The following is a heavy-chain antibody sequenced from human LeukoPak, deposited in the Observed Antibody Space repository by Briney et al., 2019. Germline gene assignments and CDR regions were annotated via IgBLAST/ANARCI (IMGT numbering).Heavy chain of an antibody. V-gene: IGHV3-21*01. D-gene: IGHD3-10*01. CDR2: ISSSSSYI. CDR1: KFTFSDYG. CDR3: ARDREHYYGSGSYLY. Sequence: GGSLRLSCAASKFTFSDYGMNWVRQAPGEGLEWVSSISSSSSYIYYADSVKGRFTISRDNAKNSLYLQMNSLRAEDTAVYYCARDREHYYGSGSYLYWGQGTLVTVSS. J-gene: IGHJ4*02.